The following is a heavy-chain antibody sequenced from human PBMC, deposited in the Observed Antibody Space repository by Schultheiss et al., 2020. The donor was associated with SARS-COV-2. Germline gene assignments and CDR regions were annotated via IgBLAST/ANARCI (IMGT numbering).Heavy chain of an antibody. Sequence: RGSLRLSCSGTGFTFSNYAMHWVRQAPGKGLEHVSGISSNGGSTYYADSVKGRFAISRDNSKNTLSLQMSSLRADDTAVYYCVKVLAGGGIPPFDYWGQGTLVTVSS. CDR2: ISSNGGST. D-gene: IGHD3-3*02. J-gene: IGHJ4*02. CDR3: VKVLAGGGIPPFDY. V-gene: IGHV3-64D*06. CDR1: GFTFSNYA.